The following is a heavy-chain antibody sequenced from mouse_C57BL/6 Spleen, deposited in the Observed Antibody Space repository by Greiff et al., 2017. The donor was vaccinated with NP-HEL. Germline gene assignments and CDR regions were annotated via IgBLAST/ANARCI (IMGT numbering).Heavy chain of an antibody. CDR2: IYPGDGDT. D-gene: IGHD4-1*01. Sequence: QVQLQQSGAELVKPGASVKISCKASGYAFSSYWMNWVKQRPGKGLEWIGQIYPGDGDTNYNGKFKGKATLTADKSSSTAYMQLSSLTSEDSAVYFGARSELGGYFDYWGQGTTLTVSS. CDR1: GYAFSSYW. V-gene: IGHV1-80*01. J-gene: IGHJ2*01. CDR3: ARSELGGYFDY.